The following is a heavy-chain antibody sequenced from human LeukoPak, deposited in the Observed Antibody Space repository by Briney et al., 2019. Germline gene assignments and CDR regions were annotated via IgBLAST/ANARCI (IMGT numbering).Heavy chain of an antibody. J-gene: IGHJ6*03. CDR3: ARVDRYIGTYTGDYYYMDV. CDR1: GGSISSHY. V-gene: IGHV4-59*11. CDR2: VYYNGST. Sequence: PSETLSLICTVSGGSISSHYWSWLRQPPGKGLEWLGHVYYNGSTTYNPSLTSRVTILLDTSKNQFSLKLSSVTAADTAVYYCARVDRYIGTYTGDYYYMDVWGKGTTVTVTS. D-gene: IGHD1-26*01.